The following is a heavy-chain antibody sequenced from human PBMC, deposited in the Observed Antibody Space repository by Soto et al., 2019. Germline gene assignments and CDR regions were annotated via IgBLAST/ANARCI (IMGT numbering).Heavy chain of an antibody. Sequence: GESLKISCQTSGYTFNTYWIGWVRQMPGTRLEWMGTVFPGDSRIRYSPSFQGQVTISADKSITTAYLQWSSLKASDTAMYYCATNIQHKYYWGQGSLVTVS. J-gene: IGHJ4*02. CDR3: ATNIQHKYY. V-gene: IGHV5-51*01. CDR1: GYTFNTYW. CDR2: VFPGDSRI. D-gene: IGHD2-15*01.